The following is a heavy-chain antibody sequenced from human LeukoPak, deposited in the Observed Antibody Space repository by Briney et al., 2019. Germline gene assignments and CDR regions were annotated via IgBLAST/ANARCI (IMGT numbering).Heavy chain of an antibody. CDR1: GYTFTSYD. D-gene: IGHD2-2*02. V-gene: IGHV1-8*03. CDR2: MNPNSGNT. J-gene: IGHJ4*02. CDR3: AREPRGAIRRYDY. Sequence: ASVKVSCKASGYTFTSYDINWVRQATGQGLEWMGWMNPNSGNTGYAQKFQGRVTITRNTSISTAYMELSSLRSEDTAVYDCAREPRGAIRRYDYWGQGTLVTVSS.